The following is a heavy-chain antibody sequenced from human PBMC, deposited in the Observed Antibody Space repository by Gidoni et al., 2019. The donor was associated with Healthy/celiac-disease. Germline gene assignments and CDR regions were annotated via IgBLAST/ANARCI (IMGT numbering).Heavy chain of an antibody. V-gene: IGHV3-33*01. CDR2: IWYDGSNK. J-gene: IGHJ1*01. D-gene: IGHD6-19*01. CDR1: GFPFSSYG. CDR3: ARDSGWYSPEYFQH. Sequence: QVQLVESGGGVVQPGRSLRLSCAASGFPFSSYGMHWVRQAPGKGLEWVAVIWYDGSNKYYADSVKGRFTISRDNSKNTLYLQMNSLRAEDTAVYYCARDSGWYSPEYFQHWGQGTLVTVSS.